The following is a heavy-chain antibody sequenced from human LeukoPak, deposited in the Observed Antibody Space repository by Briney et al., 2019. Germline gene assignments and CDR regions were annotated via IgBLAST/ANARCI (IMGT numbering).Heavy chain of an antibody. D-gene: IGHD3-22*01. CDR1: GGSISSGDYY. CDR2: IYYSGST. V-gene: IGHV4-30-4*01. J-gene: IGHJ3*02. Sequence: SETLSLTCTVSGGSISSGDYYWSWIRQPPGKGLEWIGYIYYSGSTYYNPSLKSRVTISVDTSKNQFSLKLSSVTAADTAVYYCARPYFDHSSGYSPDAFDIWGQGTMVTVSS. CDR3: ARPYFDHSSGYSPDAFDI.